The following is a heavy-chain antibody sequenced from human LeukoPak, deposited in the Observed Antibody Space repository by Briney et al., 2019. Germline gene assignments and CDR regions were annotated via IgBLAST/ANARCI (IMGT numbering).Heavy chain of an antibody. Sequence: ASVKVSCKASGYTFTGYYMHWVRQAPGQGLEWMGWINPNSGGTNYAQKFQGRVTMTRDTSISTAYMELSRLRSDDTAVYYCAREGRFLEWLPNSGDFDYWGQGTLVTVSS. CDR3: AREGRFLEWLPNSGDFDY. J-gene: IGHJ4*02. V-gene: IGHV1-2*02. CDR2: INPNSGGT. CDR1: GYTFTGYY. D-gene: IGHD3-3*01.